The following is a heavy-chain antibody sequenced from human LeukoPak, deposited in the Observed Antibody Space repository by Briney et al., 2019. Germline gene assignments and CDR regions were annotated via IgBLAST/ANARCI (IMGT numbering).Heavy chain of an antibody. CDR3: AKDPTTVTTFLDY. V-gene: IGHV3-21*01. J-gene: IGHJ4*02. D-gene: IGHD4-17*01. Sequence: DSVQGRFTISRDNAKNSLYLQMNSLRAEDTAVYYCAKDPTTVTTFLDYWGQGTLVTVSS.